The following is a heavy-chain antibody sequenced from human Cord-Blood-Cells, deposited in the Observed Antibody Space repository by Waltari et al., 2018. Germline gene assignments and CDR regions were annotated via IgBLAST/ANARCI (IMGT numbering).Heavy chain of an antibody. V-gene: IGHV1-69*01. CDR3: ARGSITMVQGVSPYYYGMDV. CDR1: GGTFSSYA. J-gene: IGHJ6*02. Sequence: QVQLVQSGAEVKKPGSSVKVSCKASGGTFSSYAISWVRRAPGQGLEWMGGIIPIFGTANYAQKFQGRVTITADESTSTAYMELSSLRSEDTAVYYCARGSITMVQGVSPYYYGMDVWGQGTTVTVSS. CDR2: IIPIFGTA. D-gene: IGHD3-10*01.